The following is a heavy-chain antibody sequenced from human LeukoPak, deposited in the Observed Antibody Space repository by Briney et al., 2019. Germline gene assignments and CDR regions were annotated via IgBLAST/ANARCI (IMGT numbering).Heavy chain of an antibody. D-gene: IGHD3-16*02. J-gene: IGHJ3*02. CDR3: GRAGYRSRNALDI. V-gene: IGHV3-74*01. Sequence: GGSLRLSCAAPGFTFSGDWMHWVRQAPGKGLVWVSRISADGSSASYADSVKGRFTIYRDNVKNTLTLQMNSLRAEDTAVYYCGRAGYRSRNALDIWGQGTMVIVSS. CDR2: ISADGSSA. CDR1: GFTFSGDW.